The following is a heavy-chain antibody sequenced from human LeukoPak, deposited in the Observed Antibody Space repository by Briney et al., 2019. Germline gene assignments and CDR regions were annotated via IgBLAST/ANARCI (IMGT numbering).Heavy chain of an antibody. J-gene: IGHJ4*02. V-gene: IGHV3-33*01. Sequence: AGGSLRLSCAASGFTFSSYGMHWVRRAPGKGLEWVAVIWYDGSNKYYADSVKGRFTISRDNSKNTLYLQMNSLRAEDTAVYYCARGGTTYYYDSSGYYCLDYWGQGTLVTVSS. CDR1: GFTFSSYG. CDR2: IWYDGSNK. CDR3: ARGGTTYYYDSSGYYCLDY. D-gene: IGHD3-22*01.